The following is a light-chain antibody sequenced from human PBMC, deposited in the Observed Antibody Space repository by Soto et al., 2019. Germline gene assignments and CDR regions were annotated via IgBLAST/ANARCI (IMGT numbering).Light chain of an antibody. Sequence: QSVLTQPPSASGTPGQRVTISCSGSSSNIGSNYVYWYQQLQGTAPKLLIYRNNQRPSGVPDRFSGSKSGTSAALAISGLRSEDEADYYCAAWDDSLSAHVVFGGGTQLTVL. V-gene: IGLV1-47*01. CDR1: SSNIGSNY. CDR3: AAWDDSLSAHVV. J-gene: IGLJ2*01. CDR2: RNN.